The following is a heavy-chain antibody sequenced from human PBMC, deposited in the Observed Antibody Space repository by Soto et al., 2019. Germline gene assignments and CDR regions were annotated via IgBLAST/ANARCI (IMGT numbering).Heavy chain of an antibody. D-gene: IGHD3-16*02. Sequence: QLQLQESGPGLVKPSETLSLTCTVSGGSISSSSYYWGWIRQPPGKGLEWIGSIYYSGSTYYNPSLKSRVTISVDTSKNQFSLKLSSVTAADTAVYYCARHGGMITFGGVIVRVDYFDYWGQGTLVTVSS. CDR1: GGSISSSSYY. V-gene: IGHV4-39*01. CDR3: ARHGGMITFGGVIVRVDYFDY. J-gene: IGHJ4*02. CDR2: IYYSGST.